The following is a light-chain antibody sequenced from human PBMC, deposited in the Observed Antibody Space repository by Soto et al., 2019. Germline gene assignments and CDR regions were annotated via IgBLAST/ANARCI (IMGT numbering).Light chain of an antibody. CDR2: GAS. CDR3: HQYPSSPPRS. V-gene: IGKV3-15*01. Sequence: EIVMRQSAATLSVSPKERAPLSCRASQSVSSNLAWYQQMPGQAPRLLIYGASTRATGIPARFIGSGSGTEVSLTIIRCQYSDFAALSFHQYPSSPPRSFGQGTRLEIK. CDR1: QSVSSN. J-gene: IGKJ5*01.